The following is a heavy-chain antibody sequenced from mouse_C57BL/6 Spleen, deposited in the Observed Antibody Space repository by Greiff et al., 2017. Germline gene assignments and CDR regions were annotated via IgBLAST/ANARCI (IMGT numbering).Heavy chain of an antibody. Sequence: QVQLQQPGAELVKPGASVKLSCKASGYTFTSYWMHWVKQRPGRGLEWIGRIDPNSGGTKYNEKFKSKATLPVDKPSSTAYMQLSSLTSEDSAVXYCAREQLRIDYDGNYLDYWGQGTTRTVSS. J-gene: IGHJ2*01. CDR2: IDPNSGGT. CDR1: GYTFTSYW. CDR3: AREQLRIDYDGNYLDY. V-gene: IGHV1-72*01. D-gene: IGHD2-4*01.